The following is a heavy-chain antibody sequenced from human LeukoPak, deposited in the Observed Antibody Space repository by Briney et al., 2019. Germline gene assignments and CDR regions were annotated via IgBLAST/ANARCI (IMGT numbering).Heavy chain of an antibody. CDR1: GGTFSSYA. Sequence: SVKVSCTASGGTFSSYAISWVRQAPGQGLEWMGGIIPIFGTANYAQKFQGRATITADESTSTAYMELSSLRSEDTAVYYCARVTTTVTTNYLDYWGQGTLVTVSS. CDR2: IIPIFGTA. V-gene: IGHV1-69*13. D-gene: IGHD4-17*01. J-gene: IGHJ4*02. CDR3: ARVTTTVTTNYLDY.